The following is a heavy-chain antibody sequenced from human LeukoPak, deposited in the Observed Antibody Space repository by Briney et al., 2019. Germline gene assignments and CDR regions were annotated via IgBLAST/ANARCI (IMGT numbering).Heavy chain of an antibody. J-gene: IGHJ4*02. CDR3: ARPAGGSGYYYFDY. CDR2: INPNSGGT. V-gene: IGHV1-2*02. CDR1: GYTFTGYY. D-gene: IGHD3-22*01. Sequence: ASVKVSSKASGYTFTGYYMHWVRQAPGQGLEWMGWINPNSGGTNYAQKFQGRVTMTRDTSISTAYMELSRLRSDDTAVYYCARPAGGSGYYYFDYWGQGTLVTVSS.